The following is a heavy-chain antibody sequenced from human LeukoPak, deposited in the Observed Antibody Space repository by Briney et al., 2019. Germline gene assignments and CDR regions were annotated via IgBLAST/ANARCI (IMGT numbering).Heavy chain of an antibody. J-gene: IGHJ3*01. CDR3: ASGDYSGTKPDPIDV. D-gene: IGHD3-10*01. CDR2: IIPIFGTA. CDR1: GGTFSSYA. Sequence: ASVKVSCKASGGTFSSYAISWVRQAPGQGLEWMGGIIPIFGTANYAQKFQGRVTITADESTSTAYMEVTSLISDDTAVYYCASGDYSGTKPDPIDVWGQGTMVTVSS. V-gene: IGHV1-69*13.